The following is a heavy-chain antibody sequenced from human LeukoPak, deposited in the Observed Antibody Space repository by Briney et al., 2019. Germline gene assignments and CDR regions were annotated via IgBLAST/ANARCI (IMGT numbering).Heavy chain of an antibody. V-gene: IGHV3-21*01. CDR3: ARDRRGSVPSGFDI. CDR1: GFTFSSYS. Sequence: GGSLRLSCAASGFTFSSYSMNWVRQAPGKGLEWVSSISSSSSYIYYADSVQGRFTISRDNAKTSLYLQMNSLRAEDTAVYYCARDRRGSVPSGFDIWGQGTMVTVSS. D-gene: IGHD6-25*01. CDR2: ISSSSSYI. J-gene: IGHJ3*02.